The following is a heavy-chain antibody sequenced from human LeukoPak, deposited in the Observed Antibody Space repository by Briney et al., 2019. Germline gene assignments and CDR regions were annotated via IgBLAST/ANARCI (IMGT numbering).Heavy chain of an antibody. J-gene: IGHJ4*02. CDR3: ARDHKYAGYADY. V-gene: IGHV4-59*01. CDR2: IYYSGST. Sequence: PSETPSLTCTVSGGSITSYYWSWIRQPPGKGLEWIGYIYYSGSTNYNPSLKSRVTISVDTSKNQFSLKLTSVTAADTAVYYCARDHKYAGYADYWGQGTLVTVSS. CDR1: GGSITSYY. D-gene: IGHD2-2*01.